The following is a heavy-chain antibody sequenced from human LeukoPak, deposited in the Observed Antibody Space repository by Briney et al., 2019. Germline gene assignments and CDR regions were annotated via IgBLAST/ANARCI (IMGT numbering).Heavy chain of an antibody. V-gene: IGHV3-30*02. CDR3: AKDGLWFGEGENWFDP. J-gene: IGHJ5*02. Sequence: GGSLRLSCAASGFTFSSYGMPWVRQAPGKGLEWVAFIRYDGSNKYYADSVKGRFTISRDNSKNTLYLQMNSLRAEDTAVYYCAKDGLWFGEGENWFDPWGQGTLVTVSS. CDR1: GFTFSSYG. CDR2: IRYDGSNK. D-gene: IGHD3-10*01.